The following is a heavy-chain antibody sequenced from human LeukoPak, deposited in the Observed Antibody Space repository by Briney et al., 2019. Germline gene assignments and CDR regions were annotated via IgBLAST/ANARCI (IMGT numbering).Heavy chain of an antibody. CDR1: GYTFTSYG. V-gene: IGHV1-18*01. J-gene: IGHJ3*02. CDR3: ARDGDSSGWYSAFDI. Sequence: ASVKVSCKASGYTFTSYGISWVRQAPGQGLEWMGVISAYNGNTNYAQKLQGRVTMTTDTSTSTAYMELRSLRSDDTAVYYCARDGDSSGWYSAFDIWGQGTMVTVSS. D-gene: IGHD6-19*01. CDR2: ISAYNGNT.